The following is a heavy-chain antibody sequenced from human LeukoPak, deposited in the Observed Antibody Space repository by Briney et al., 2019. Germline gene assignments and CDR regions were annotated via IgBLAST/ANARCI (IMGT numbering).Heavy chain of an antibody. CDR3: ARTTVDYYDSSGYYSY. CDR1: GYTFTSYG. V-gene: IGHV1-18*01. D-gene: IGHD3-22*01. Sequence: ASVKVSCKASGYTFTSYGISWVRQAPGQGLEWMGWISAYNGNTNYAQKLQGRVTMTTDTSTSTAYMELRSLRSDDTAVYYCARTTVDYYDSSGYYSYWGQGTLDTVSS. CDR2: ISAYNGNT. J-gene: IGHJ4*02.